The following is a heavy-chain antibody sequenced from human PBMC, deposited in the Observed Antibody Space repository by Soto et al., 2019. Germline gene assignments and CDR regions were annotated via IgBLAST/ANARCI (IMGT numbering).Heavy chain of an antibody. J-gene: IGHJ4*02. Sequence: QVHLVQSGGEVKKPGASVTVSCKASGYTFNRHGITWVRQAPGQGLEWMGWISGYNGDINYEQKFQGRVTLSSDTLTSTVYFELKSLRFDDTAVYYCARVRIVGAREIDFWGQGTLVTVSS. V-gene: IGHV1-18*04. CDR2: ISGYNGDI. CDR3: ARVRIVGAREIDF. CDR1: GYTFNRHG. D-gene: IGHD1-26*01.